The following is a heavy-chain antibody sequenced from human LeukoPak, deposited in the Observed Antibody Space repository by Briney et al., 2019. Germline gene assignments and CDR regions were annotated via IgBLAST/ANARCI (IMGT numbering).Heavy chain of an antibody. CDR3: ARLVGGYSYYYGMDV. V-gene: IGHV3-53*01. CDR2: IYSGGST. Sequence: GGSLRLSCAASGFTVSSNYMSWVRQAPGKGLEWVSVIYSGGSTYYADSVKGRFTISRDNSKNTLYLQMNSLRAEDTAVYYCARLVGGYSYYYGMDVWGQGTTVTVSS. D-gene: IGHD5-18*01. CDR1: GFTVSSNY. J-gene: IGHJ6*02.